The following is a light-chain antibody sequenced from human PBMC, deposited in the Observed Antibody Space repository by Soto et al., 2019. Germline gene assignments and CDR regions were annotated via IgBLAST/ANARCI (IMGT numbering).Light chain of an antibody. CDR2: GAS. CDR1: QSINNW. J-gene: IGKJ1*01. CDR3: QQYKSYSRT. Sequence: DIQMTQSPSTLSATVGDRVTITCRASQSINNWLAWYQQKPRKAPKLLIDGASSLENWVPSKFSGSGSGTEFTLTISSLQPDDFATYYCQQYKSYSRTFGQGTKV. V-gene: IGKV1-5*01.